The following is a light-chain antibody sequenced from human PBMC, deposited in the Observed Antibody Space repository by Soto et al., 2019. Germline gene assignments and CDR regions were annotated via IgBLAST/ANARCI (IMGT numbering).Light chain of an antibody. V-gene: IGLV2-14*01. CDR3: SSYTSSSTLV. CDR2: DVS. J-gene: IGLJ3*02. CDR1: SSDVGAYNY. Sequence: QSALTHPASVSGSPGQSITISCTGTSSDVGAYNYVSWYQQHPGKAPKLMIYDVSDRPSGVSNRFSGSKSGNTASLTISGLQAEDEADYYCSSYTSSSTLVFGGGTKLTVL.